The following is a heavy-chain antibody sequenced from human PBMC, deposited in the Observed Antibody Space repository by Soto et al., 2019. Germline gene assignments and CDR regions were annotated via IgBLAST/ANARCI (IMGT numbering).Heavy chain of an antibody. V-gene: IGHV4-39*01. J-gene: IGHJ4*02. CDR3: VSQVPGIANYFDY. CDR1: GGSFRIINDY. Sequence: PSETMSHSYSVAGGSFRIINDYRGWIRKPPGKGLEWIGSVYYSGITYYNPSLKSRVTISVDTSKKQFSLDLSSVTAADTAVYYCVSQVPGIANYFDYWGQGALVTV. D-gene: IGHD2-21*01. CDR2: VYYSGIT.